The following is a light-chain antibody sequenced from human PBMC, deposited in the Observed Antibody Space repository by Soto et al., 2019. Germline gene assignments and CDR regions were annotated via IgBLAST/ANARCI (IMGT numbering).Light chain of an antibody. CDR2: YSN. V-gene: IGLV1-47*02. CDR3: AAWDAFLSACV. Sequence: QSVLTQPPSASGTPGQGVTISCSGGDSNIGSNSVYWYQHLPRTAPKLLIYYSNQRPSGVPDRFSGSRSGTSASLAIVGLRSEDEANYYCAAWDAFLSACVFGKGTKVTVL. J-gene: IGLJ1*01. CDR1: DSNIGSNS.